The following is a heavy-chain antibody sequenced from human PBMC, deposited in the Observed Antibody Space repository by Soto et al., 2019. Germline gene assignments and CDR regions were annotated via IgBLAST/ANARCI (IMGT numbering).Heavy chain of an antibody. CDR1: GGSFSGYS. J-gene: IGHJ4*02. D-gene: IGHD4-17*01. V-gene: IGHV4-34*01. CDR3: ARNDYGDYRPVY. Sequence: SETLSLPCAVYGGSFSGYSWSWIRKPPGKGREWIGEIDPSGSTNYNPSLKGRVTISIDTAKKEISLKLTSMTATDTAVYYCARNDYGDYRPVYWGQGTLVTVSS. CDR2: IDPSGST.